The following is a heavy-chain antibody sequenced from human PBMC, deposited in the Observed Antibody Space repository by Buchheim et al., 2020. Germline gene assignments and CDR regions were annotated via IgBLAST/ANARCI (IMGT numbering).Heavy chain of an antibody. V-gene: IGHV3-48*01. J-gene: IGHJ4*02. CDR1: GFTFSIFS. CDR3: ARETDYFGY. Sequence: EVQLVESGGDLVQPGGSLRLSCAASGFTFSIFSMNWVRQAPGKGLEWVSYISPSGRTIYYTDSVKGRFTISRDNAKNSLYLQVNNLRAKDTAVYVCARETDYFGYWGQGAL. CDR2: ISPSGRTI.